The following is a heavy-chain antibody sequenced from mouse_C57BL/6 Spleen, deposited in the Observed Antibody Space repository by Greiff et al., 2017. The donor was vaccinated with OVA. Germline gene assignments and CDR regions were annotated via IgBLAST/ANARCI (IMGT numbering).Heavy chain of an antibody. CDR3: ARSLITTVVAPFDY. CDR2: IDPSDSET. J-gene: IGHJ2*01. D-gene: IGHD1-1*01. Sequence: VQLQQPGAELVRPGSSVKLSCKASGYTFTSYWMHWVKQRPIQGLEWIGNIDPSDSETHYNQKFKDKATLTVDKSSSTAYMQLSSLTSEDSAVDYCARSLITTVVAPFDYWGQGTTLTVSS. V-gene: IGHV1-52*01. CDR1: GYTFTSYW.